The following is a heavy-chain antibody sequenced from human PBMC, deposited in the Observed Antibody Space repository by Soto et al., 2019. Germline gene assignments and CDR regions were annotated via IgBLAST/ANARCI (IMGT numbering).Heavy chain of an antibody. CDR2: ISYDGSNK. CDR3: ARGSYYYGSGSVFDY. CDR1: GFTFSSYA. D-gene: IGHD3-10*01. Sequence: QVQLVESGGGVVQPGRSLRLSCAASGFTFSSYAMHWVRQAPGKGLEWVAVISYDGSNKYYADSVKGRFTISRDNSKNTLYLQMNNLRAEDTAVYYCARGSYYYGSGSVFDYWGQGTLVTVSS. V-gene: IGHV3-30-3*01. J-gene: IGHJ4*02.